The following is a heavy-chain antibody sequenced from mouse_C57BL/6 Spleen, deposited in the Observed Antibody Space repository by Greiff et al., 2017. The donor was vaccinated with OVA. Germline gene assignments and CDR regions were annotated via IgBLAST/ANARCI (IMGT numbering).Heavy chain of an antibody. CDR1: GYTFTSYG. CDR2: IYPRSGNT. V-gene: IGHV1-81*01. J-gene: IGHJ4*01. Sequence: VKLMESGAELARPGASVKLSCKASGYTFTSYGISWVKQRAGQGLEWIGEIYPRSGNTYYNEKLKGKATLTADKSSSTAYMELRSLTSEDSAVFFCALWWYYDTDYAMDYWGQGTSVTVSS. D-gene: IGHD1-1*02. CDR3: ALWWYYDTDYAMDY.